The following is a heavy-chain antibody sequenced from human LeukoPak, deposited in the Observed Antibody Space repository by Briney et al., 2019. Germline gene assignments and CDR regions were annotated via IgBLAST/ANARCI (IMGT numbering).Heavy chain of an antibody. J-gene: IGHJ4*02. CDR1: GFTFSSYG. Sequence: GGSLRLSCAASGFTFSSYGMHWVRQAPGKGLEWVAVISYDGSNKYYADSVKGRFTISRDNSKNTLYLQMNSLRAEDTAVYYCAKDRYIVGATYFDYWGQGTLVTVSS. CDR3: AKDRYIVGATYFDY. D-gene: IGHD1-26*01. V-gene: IGHV3-30*18. CDR2: ISYDGSNK.